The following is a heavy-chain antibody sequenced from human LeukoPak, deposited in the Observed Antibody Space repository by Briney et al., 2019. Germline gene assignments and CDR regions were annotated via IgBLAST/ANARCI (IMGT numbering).Heavy chain of an antibody. CDR3: ASFGDGGLGEVDDY. CDR1: GGSFSGYY. Sequence: SETLSLTCAIYGGSFSGYYWSWIRQPPGKGLEWIGEINHRGSTNYNPSLKSRVTISVDTSRNSFSLELSSVTAADTAVYYCASFGDGGLGEVDDYWGQGTLVTVSS. V-gene: IGHV4-34*01. D-gene: IGHD4-17*01. CDR2: INHRGST. J-gene: IGHJ4*02.